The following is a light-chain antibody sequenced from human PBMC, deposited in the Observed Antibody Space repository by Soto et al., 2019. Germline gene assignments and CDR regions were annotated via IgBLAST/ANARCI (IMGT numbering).Light chain of an antibody. CDR1: QSVSSSY. J-gene: IGKJ4*01. CDR3: QHRLT. CDR2: GAS. Sequence: EIVLTQSPGTLSLSPGERATLSCRASQSVSSSYLAWYQQKPGQAPRLLIYGASSRATGIPDRFSGSGSGTDFTLTISRLEPEDFAVYYCQHRLTFGGGTKVEIK. V-gene: IGKV3-20*01.